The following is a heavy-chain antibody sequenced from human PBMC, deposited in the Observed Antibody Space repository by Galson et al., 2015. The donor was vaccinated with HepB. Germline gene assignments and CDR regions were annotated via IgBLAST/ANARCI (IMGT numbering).Heavy chain of an antibody. V-gene: IGHV1-24*01. CDR1: GYTLTELS. CDR3: ATSPLWFGANDY. CDR2: FDPEDGET. Sequence: SVKVSCKVSGYTLTELSMHWVRQAPGKGLEWMGGFDPEDGETIYAQKFQGRVTMTEDTSTDTAYMELSSLRSEDTAVYYCATSPLWFGANDYWGQGTLVTVSS. D-gene: IGHD3-10*01. J-gene: IGHJ4*02.